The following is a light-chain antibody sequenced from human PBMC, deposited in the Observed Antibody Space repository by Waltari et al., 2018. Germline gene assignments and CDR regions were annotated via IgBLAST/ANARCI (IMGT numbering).Light chain of an antibody. J-gene: IGKJ2*01. V-gene: IGKV3-20*01. CDR2: ATS. CDR3: QQYRTSPFT. Sequence: EIVLTQSPGTLSLSPGERATLSCRASQSVRSSDLGCYQQKPGQAPGLLMYATSNRDTGVPDRFSGSGSGTEFTLTISRLEPEDFAVYYCQQYRTSPFTFGQGSKLEIK. CDR1: QSVRSSD.